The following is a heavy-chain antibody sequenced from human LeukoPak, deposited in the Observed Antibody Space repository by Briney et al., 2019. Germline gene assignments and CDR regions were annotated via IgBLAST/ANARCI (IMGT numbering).Heavy chain of an antibody. CDR3: ARDQESLYYYDNSSYYPGDY. D-gene: IGHD3-22*01. J-gene: IGHJ4*02. V-gene: IGHV1-18*01. CDR1: GYTFTYYV. Sequence: ASVKVSCKTSGYTFTYYVISWVRQAPGQGLEWMGWINAYNGNTNDAQKFQGRVTMTTDTSTSTAYMELRSLRSDDTAVYYCARDQESLYYYDNSSYYPGDYWGQGTLVTVSS. CDR2: INAYNGNT.